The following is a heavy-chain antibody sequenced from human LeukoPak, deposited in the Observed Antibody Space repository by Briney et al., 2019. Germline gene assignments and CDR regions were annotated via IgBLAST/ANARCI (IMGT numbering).Heavy chain of an antibody. V-gene: IGHV3-11*01. J-gene: IGHJ6*02. CDR1: VFTFSDYY. D-gene: IGHD2-2*01. CDR3: ARDVVVVPAPPYYYGMDV. CDR2: ISSSGSTI. Sequence: GGSLRLSCAASVFTFSDYYMSWIRQAPGKGLEWVSYISSSGSTIYYADSVKGRFTISRDNAKNSLYLQMNSLRAEDTAVYYCARDVVVVPAPPYYYGMDVWGQGTTVTVSS.